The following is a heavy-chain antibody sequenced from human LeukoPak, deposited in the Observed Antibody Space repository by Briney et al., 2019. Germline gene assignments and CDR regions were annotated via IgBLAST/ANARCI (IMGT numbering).Heavy chain of an antibody. CDR1: GFTFSSSA. J-gene: IGHJ4*02. D-gene: IGHD3-22*01. V-gene: IGHV3-23*01. Sequence: PGGSLRLSCAASGFTFSSSAMTWVRQGPGKGLEWVSTITGSDSSTYYADSVKGRFTISRDFSKNTVHLQMNSLRVEDTAIYYCAKGPQLFSGYHPDYWGQGTLVTVSS. CDR3: AKGPQLFSGYHPDY. CDR2: ITGSDSST.